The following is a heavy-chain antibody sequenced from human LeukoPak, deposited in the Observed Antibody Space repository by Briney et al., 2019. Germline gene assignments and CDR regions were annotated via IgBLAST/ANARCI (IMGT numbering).Heavy chain of an antibody. J-gene: IGHJ4*02. Sequence: GGSLRLSCGASGFTFSTYGMTWVRQAPGKGPEWVSGISGSGDTTKYADSVKGRFTIFRDNSKNTLYLQMNSLRAEDTAVYYCAKGHYGSGWAPSYWGQGTLVTVSS. D-gene: IGHD3-10*01. V-gene: IGHV3-23*01. CDR2: ISGSGDTT. CDR3: AKGHYGSGWAPSY. CDR1: GFTFSTYG.